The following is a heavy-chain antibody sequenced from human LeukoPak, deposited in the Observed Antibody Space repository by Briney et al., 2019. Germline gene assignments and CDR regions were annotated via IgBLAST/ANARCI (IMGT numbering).Heavy chain of an antibody. CDR3: AKEHSDEAFDI. V-gene: IGHV3-11*04. CDR2: ISSSGSTI. J-gene: IGHJ6*04. D-gene: IGHD3-9*01. CDR1: GFTFSDYY. Sequence: GGSLRLSCAASGFTFSDYYMSWIRQAPGKGLEWVSYISSSGSTIYYADSVKGRSTISRDNAKNSLYLQMNSLRAEDTALYYCAKEHSDEAFDIWGKGTTVTVSS.